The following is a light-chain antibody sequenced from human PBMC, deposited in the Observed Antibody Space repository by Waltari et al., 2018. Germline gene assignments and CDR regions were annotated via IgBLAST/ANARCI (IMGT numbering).Light chain of an antibody. Sequence: DIQLTQSPSALSASVGDRVTITCRPSQTIYTWLAWYQQKPGTAPKLLISKASTLQTGVPSRFSGSGSGTEFTLTISSLQPDDFATYYCQQYETYWTFAQGTRVEIK. CDR2: KAS. CDR1: QTIYTW. V-gene: IGKV1-5*03. CDR3: QQYETYWT. J-gene: IGKJ1*01.